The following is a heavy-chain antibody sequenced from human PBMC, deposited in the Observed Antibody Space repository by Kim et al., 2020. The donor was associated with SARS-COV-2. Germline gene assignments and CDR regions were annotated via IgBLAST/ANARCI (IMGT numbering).Heavy chain of an antibody. V-gene: IGHV3-49*04. CDR2: IRSKAYGGTT. J-gene: IGHJ6*02. D-gene: IGHD3-10*01. CDR3: TRVGPWVRGVIIKSFYYYYGMDV. Sequence: GGSLRLSCTASGFTFGDYAMSWVRQAPGKGLEWVGFIRSKAYGGTTEYAASVKGRFTISRDDSKSIAYLQMNSLKTEDTAVYYCTRVGPWVRGVIIKSFYYYYGMDVWGQGTTVTVSS. CDR1: GFTFGDYA.